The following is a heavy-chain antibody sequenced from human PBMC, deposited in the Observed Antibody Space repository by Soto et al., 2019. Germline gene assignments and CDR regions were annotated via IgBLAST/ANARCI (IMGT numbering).Heavy chain of an antibody. CDR1: GYTFTSYY. CDR3: ARVYPSDTRYGYVGNNWFDP. Sequence: ASVKVSCKASGYTFTSYYMHWVRQAPGQGLEWMGIINPSGGSTSYAQKFQGRVTMTRDTSTSTVYMELSSLISEDTAVYYCARVYPSDTRYGYVGNNWFDPWGQGTLVTVSS. D-gene: IGHD5-18*01. CDR2: INPSGGST. V-gene: IGHV1-46*03. J-gene: IGHJ5*02.